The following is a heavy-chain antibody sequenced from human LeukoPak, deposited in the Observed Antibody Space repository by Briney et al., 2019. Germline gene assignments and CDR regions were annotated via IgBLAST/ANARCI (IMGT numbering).Heavy chain of an antibody. Sequence: PGGSLRLSCAASGFTFSNYAMSWVRQAPGKGLEWVSSIGGSGGSTYYADSVKGRFTISRDNSQNTLYLQMNSLGAEDTAVYYCARDYYFDHWGQGTLVTVSS. V-gene: IGHV3-23*01. CDR2: IGGSGGST. J-gene: IGHJ4*02. CDR1: GFTFSNYA. CDR3: ARDYYFDH.